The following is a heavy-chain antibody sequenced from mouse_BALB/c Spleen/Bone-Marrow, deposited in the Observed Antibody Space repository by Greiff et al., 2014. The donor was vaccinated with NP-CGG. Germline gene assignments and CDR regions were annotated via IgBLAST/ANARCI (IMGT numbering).Heavy chain of an antibody. J-gene: IGHJ4*01. V-gene: IGHV5-6-2*01. CDR1: GFTFSTYY. CDR2: IYTNDGST. CDR3: ARRAFYALDY. Sequence: EVKLQESGGGLVKVGESLKLSCAASGFTFSTYYMSWVRQTPVKSLELVAAIYTNDGSTYYPDTVKGRFAISRDNARNTLYLQMSSLKSEGTALYYCARRAFYALDYWGQGTSVTVSS.